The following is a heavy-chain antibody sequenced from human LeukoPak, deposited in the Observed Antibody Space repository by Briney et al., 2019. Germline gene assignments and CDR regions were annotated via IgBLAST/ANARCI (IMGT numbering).Heavy chain of an antibody. V-gene: IGHV1-2*06. CDR1: GYTFTGYY. D-gene: IGHD5-24*01. CDR3: ARAGGGDGYNYVY. J-gene: IGHJ4*02. CDR2: INPNSGGT. Sequence: ASVKVSCKASGYTFTGYYMHWVRQAPGQGLEWMGRINPNSGGTNYAQKFQGRVTMTRDTSTSTVYMELSSLRSEDTAVYYCARAGGGDGYNYVYWGQGTLVTVSS.